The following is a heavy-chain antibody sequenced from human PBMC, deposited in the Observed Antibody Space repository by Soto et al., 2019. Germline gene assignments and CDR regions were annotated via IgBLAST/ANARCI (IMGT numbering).Heavy chain of an antibody. CDR1: GFTFSDYY. D-gene: IGHD5-12*01. V-gene: IGHV3-11*05. J-gene: IGHJ5*02. CDR3: ARDKPLRRDGYNPKAS. Sequence: QVQLVESGGGLVKTGGYLRLSCAASGFTFSDYYMSWIRQAPGKGLEWSSYISRTSTYTNYADSVRGRFTITRDNDKNSLFLHMNSLRADETAVYYCARDKPLRRDGYNPKASWGQGTLVTVSS. CDR2: ISRTSTYT.